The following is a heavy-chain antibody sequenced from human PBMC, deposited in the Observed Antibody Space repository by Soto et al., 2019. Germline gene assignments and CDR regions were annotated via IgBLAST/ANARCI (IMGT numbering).Heavy chain of an antibody. Sequence: LSLTCVVSGASLSSYYWSWIRQPPGKGLEWIGYIYYSGSTNYNPSLKSRVTISVDTSKNQFSLKLSSVTAADTAVYYCARDKITGLFDYWGQGTLVTVSS. CDR1: GASLSSYY. J-gene: IGHJ4*02. V-gene: IGHV4-59*01. CDR2: IYYSGST. D-gene: IGHD2-8*02. CDR3: ARDKITGLFDY.